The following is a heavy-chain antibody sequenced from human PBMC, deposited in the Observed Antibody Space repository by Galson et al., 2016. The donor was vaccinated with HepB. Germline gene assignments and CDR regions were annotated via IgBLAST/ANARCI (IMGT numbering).Heavy chain of an antibody. D-gene: IGHD2-15*01. CDR2: IIPFVGTP. CDR1: GGTFSRYA. V-gene: IGHV1-69*13. CDR3: AREGNCAGYKCFRFDY. J-gene: IGHJ4*02. Sequence: SVKVSCKVYGGTFSRYATSWLRQAPGQGLEWMGGIIPFVGTPPYGQKFQGRVRIFADESTTTAYMELTGLRVDDTAVYYCAREGNCAGYKCFRFDYWGQGTLVTVSS.